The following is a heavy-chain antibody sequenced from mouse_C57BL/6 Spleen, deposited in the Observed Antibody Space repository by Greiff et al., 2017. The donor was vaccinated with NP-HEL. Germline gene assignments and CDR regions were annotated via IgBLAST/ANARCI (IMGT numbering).Heavy chain of an antibody. CDR3: ARSGGNYTPFAY. D-gene: IGHD2-1*01. CDR2: IYPGDGDT. V-gene: IGHV1-82*01. CDR1: GYAFSSSW. Sequence: QVQLQQSGPELVKPGASVKISCKASGYAFSSSWMNWVKQRPGKGLEWIGRIYPGDGDTNYNGKFKGKATLTADKSSSTAYMQLSSLTSEDSAVYFCARSGGNYTPFAYWGQGTLVTVSA. J-gene: IGHJ3*01.